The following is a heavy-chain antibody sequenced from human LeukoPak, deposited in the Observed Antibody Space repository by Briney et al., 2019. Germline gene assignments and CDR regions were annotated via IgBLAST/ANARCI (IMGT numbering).Heavy chain of an antibody. V-gene: IGHV3-49*04. Sequence: GGSLRLSCTASGFTFGDYAMSWVRQAPGKGLEWVGFIRSKAYGGTTEYAASVKGRFTISRDDSKSIAYLQMNSLKTEDTAVYYCTRGTRGGITMVRGVISPVRYYYGMDVWGKGTTVTVSS. CDR2: IRSKAYGGTT. D-gene: IGHD3-10*01. CDR3: TRGTRGGITMVRGVISPVRYYYGMDV. J-gene: IGHJ6*04. CDR1: GFTFGDYA.